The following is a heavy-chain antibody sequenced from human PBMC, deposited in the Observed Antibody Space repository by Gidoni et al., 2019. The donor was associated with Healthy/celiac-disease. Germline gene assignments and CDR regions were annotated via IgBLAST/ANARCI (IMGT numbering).Heavy chain of an antibody. V-gene: IGHV4-30-4*01. CDR3: ARENGEWLRDYYYYYGMDV. J-gene: IGHJ6*02. CDR1: GGSITSGDYY. D-gene: IGHD5-12*01. CDR2: IYYSGST. Sequence: QVQLQESGPGLVKPSQTLSLTCTVSGGSITSGDYYWSWIRQPPGKGLEWIGYIYYSGSTYYNPSLKSRVTISVDTSKNQFSLKLSSVTAADTAVYYCARENGEWLRDYYYYYGMDVWGQGTTVTVSS.